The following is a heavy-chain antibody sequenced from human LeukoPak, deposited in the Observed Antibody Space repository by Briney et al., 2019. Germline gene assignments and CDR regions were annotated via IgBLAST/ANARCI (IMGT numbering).Heavy chain of an antibody. Sequence: GGSLRLSCAASGFTFSRYTMNWVRQAPGKGLEWVSYISGGSITIYYADSVKGRFTISRDNAENSLYLQMNSLRAEDTALYYCAKGPMGYDSSGYYYEYFQHWGQGTLVTVSS. D-gene: IGHD3-22*01. V-gene: IGHV3-48*01. CDR1: GFTFSRYT. J-gene: IGHJ1*01. CDR3: AKGPMGYDSSGYYYEYFQH. CDR2: ISGGSITI.